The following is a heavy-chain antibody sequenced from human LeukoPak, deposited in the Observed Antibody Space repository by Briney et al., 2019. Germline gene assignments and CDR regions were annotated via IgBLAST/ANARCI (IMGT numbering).Heavy chain of an antibody. CDR3: ARRDYYDSSGYPDAFDI. CDR1: GYSFTSYW. Sequence: GESLKISCKGSGYSFTSYWTGWVRQMPGKGLEWMGIIYAGDSGTKYNPSFQGQVTISADKSISTAYLQWSSLKASDTAMYYCARRDYYDSSGYPDAFDIWGQGTMVTVSS. CDR2: IYAGDSGT. V-gene: IGHV5-51*01. J-gene: IGHJ3*02. D-gene: IGHD3-22*01.